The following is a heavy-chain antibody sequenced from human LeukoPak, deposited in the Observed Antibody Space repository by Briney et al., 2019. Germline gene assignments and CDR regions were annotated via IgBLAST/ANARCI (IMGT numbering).Heavy chain of an antibody. Sequence: GGSLRLSCAASGFTFSSYAMSWVRQAPGKGLEWVSAISGSGGSTYYADSVKGRFTISRDNTKNTLYLQMNSRRAEDTAVYYCAKDRGSSGWYGYWGQGTLVTVSS. CDR3: AKDRGSSGWYGY. J-gene: IGHJ4*02. CDR1: GFTFSSYA. D-gene: IGHD6-19*01. CDR2: ISGSGGST. V-gene: IGHV3-23*01.